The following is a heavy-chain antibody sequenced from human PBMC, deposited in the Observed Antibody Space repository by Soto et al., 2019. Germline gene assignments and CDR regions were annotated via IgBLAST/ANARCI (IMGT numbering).Heavy chain of an antibody. D-gene: IGHD2-2*01. CDR3: AKVSRDCSSTSCFGY. J-gene: IGHJ4*02. Sequence: GGSLRLSCAASGFTFSSYAMSWVRQAPGKGLEWVSAISGSGGSTYYADSVKGRFTISRDNSKNTLYLQMNSLRAEDTAVYYCAKVSRDCSSTSCFGYWGQGTLVTVSS. CDR2: ISGSGGST. CDR1: GFTFSSYA. V-gene: IGHV3-23*01.